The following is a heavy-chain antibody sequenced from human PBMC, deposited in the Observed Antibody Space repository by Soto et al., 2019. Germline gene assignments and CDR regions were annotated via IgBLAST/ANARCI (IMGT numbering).Heavy chain of an antibody. CDR2: IWHDGTTK. J-gene: IGHJ4*02. CDR1: GFTFANYG. D-gene: IGHD1-26*01. CDR3: ARAAIRGELLEC. V-gene: IGHV3-33*01. Sequence: QVQLVESGGGEVQPGRSLRLSCAASGFTFANYGMHWVRQAPGKGLEWVGLIWHDGTTKRYADSVKGRFTISRDNSQNTLSLQMNSLRVDDTAVYYCARAAIRGELLECWGQETHVTVSS.